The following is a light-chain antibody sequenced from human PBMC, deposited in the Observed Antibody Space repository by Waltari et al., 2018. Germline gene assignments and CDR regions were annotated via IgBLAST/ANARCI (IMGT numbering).Light chain of an antibody. CDR2: DAS. Sequence: AIQLTQSPSSLSASVGDRVTITCRASQGISSALAWYRQKPGKAPKLLIYDASNLESGVPSRFSGSGSGTDFTLTISSLQPEDFATYHCQQFNSYPLTFGGGTK. CDR3: QQFNSYPLT. CDR1: QGISSA. J-gene: IGKJ4*01. V-gene: IGKV1-13*02.